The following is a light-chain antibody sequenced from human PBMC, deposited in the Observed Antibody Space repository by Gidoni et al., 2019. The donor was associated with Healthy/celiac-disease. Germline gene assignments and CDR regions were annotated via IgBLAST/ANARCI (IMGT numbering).Light chain of an antibody. V-gene: IGLV3-1*01. CDR2: QDT. CDR1: RLGDKY. J-gene: IGLJ1*01. Sequence: SYDLPQPPSVSVSPGQTASITCSGDRLGDKYTYWYQHKSGQSPVLVMYQDTKRPSGIPERFSGSNSGNTATLTISGTQTLDEADYYCQAWDSNAEFFGTGTKVIVL. CDR3: QAWDSNAEF.